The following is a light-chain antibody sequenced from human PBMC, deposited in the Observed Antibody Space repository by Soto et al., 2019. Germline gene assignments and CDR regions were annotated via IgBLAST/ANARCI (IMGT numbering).Light chain of an antibody. CDR3: MQRTHWPRT. V-gene: IGKV2-30*01. J-gene: IGKJ1*01. CDR2: EVS. Sequence: DVVMTQSPLSLPVTLGQPASISCRSSQSLIFSDGKTYLNWFHQRPGQSPRRLIYEVSKRGSGVPARFIGSGSGTDFTLTISRVEAEDVGVYYCMQRTHWPRTFGQGTKVEIK. CDR1: QSLIFSDGKTY.